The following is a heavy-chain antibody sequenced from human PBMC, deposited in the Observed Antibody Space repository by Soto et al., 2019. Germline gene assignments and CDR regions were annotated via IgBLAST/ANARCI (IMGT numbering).Heavy chain of an antibody. J-gene: IGHJ4*02. D-gene: IGHD3-10*01. CDR2: IYSGGST. V-gene: IGHV3-53*01. CDR1: GFTFCSYG. CDR3: ARGLSYFDY. Sequence: GGSLRLSCAACGFTFCSYGMHWVRQAPGKGLEWVSVIYSGGSTYYADSVKGRFTISRDNSKNTLYLQMNSLRAEDTAVYYCARGLSYFDYWGQGTLVTVSS.